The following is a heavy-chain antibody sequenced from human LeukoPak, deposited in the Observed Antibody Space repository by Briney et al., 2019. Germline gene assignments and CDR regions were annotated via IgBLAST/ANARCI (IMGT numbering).Heavy chain of an antibody. Sequence: PSETLSLTCTVSGGSISSSSYYWGWIRQPPGKGLEWIGSIYYSGSTYYNPSLKSRVTISVDTSKNQFSLKLSSVTAADTAAYYCAKLVKQWLVENDYWGQGTLVTVSS. D-gene: IGHD6-19*01. CDR1: GGSISSSSYY. CDR3: AKLVKQWLVENDY. V-gene: IGHV4-39*01. J-gene: IGHJ4*02. CDR2: IYYSGST.